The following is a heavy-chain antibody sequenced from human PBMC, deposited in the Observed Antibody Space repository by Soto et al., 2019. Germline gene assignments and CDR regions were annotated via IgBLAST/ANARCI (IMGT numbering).Heavy chain of an antibody. D-gene: IGHD3-9*01. J-gene: IGHJ6*03. CDR2: VYYTGST. CDR1: GGSISNFY. Sequence: SETLSLTCTVSGGSISNFYWSWIRQPPGKGLEWSGYVYYTGSTSYNPSLKRRVTFSADSSRGQFSLRLNSVTAADTAVYYCARTVLGPDLLADSFVDYYYYMDVWGQGTTVTVSS. CDR3: ARTVLGPDLLADSFVDYYYYMDV. V-gene: IGHV4-59*08.